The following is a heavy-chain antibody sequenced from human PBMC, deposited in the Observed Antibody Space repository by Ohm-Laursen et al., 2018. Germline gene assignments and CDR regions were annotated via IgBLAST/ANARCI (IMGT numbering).Heavy chain of an antibody. D-gene: IGHD3-22*01. CDR1: GGSISGYY. V-gene: IGHV4-59*08. Sequence: SETLSLTCPVSGGSISGYYWSWIRQPPGKGLEWIAYVYYSGSTSYNPSLKSRVTISVDTSKNQFSLKLTSVTAADTAVYYCARGGTSTMIRDAFDIWGQGTMVTVSS. J-gene: IGHJ3*02. CDR3: ARGGTSTMIRDAFDI. CDR2: VYYSGST.